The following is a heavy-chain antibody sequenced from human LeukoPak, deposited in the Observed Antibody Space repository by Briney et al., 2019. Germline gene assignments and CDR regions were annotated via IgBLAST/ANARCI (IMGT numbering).Heavy chain of an antibody. CDR1: GGSFSGYY. CDR3: ASVYDSSGYYPF. D-gene: IGHD3-22*01. J-gene: IGHJ4*02. CDR2: INHSGST. V-gene: IGHV4-34*01. Sequence: SETLSLTCAVYGGSFSGYYWSWIRQPPGKGLESIGEINHSGSTNYNPSLKSRVTISVDTSKNQFSLKLSSVTAADTAVYYCASVYDSSGYYPFWGQGTLVTVSS.